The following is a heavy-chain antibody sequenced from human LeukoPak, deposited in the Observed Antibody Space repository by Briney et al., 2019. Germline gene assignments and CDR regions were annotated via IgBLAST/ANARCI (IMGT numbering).Heavy chain of an antibody. V-gene: IGHV4-39*07. J-gene: IGHJ4*02. Sequence: PSETLSLTCTVSGGSISSSSYYWGWIRQPPGKGLEWIGSIYYSGSTYYNPSLKSRVTISVDTSKNQFSLKLSSVTAADTAVDYCARVPRVAATCYDYWGQGTLVTVSS. CDR1: GGSISSSSYY. D-gene: IGHD2-15*01. CDR2: IYYSGST. CDR3: ARVPRVAATCYDY.